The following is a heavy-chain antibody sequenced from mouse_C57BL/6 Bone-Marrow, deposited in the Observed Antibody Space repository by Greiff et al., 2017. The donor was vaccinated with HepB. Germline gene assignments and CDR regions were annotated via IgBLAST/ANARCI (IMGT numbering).Heavy chain of an antibody. Sequence: EVKLVESGPGLVKPSQSLSLTCSVTGYSITSGYYWNWIRQFPGNKLEWMGYISYDGSNNYNPSLKNRISITRDTSKNQFFLKLNSVTTEDTATYYCARGGYPAWFAYWGQGTLVTVSA. CDR2: ISYDGSN. CDR3: ARGGYPAWFAY. V-gene: IGHV3-6*01. CDR1: GYSITSGYY. J-gene: IGHJ3*01.